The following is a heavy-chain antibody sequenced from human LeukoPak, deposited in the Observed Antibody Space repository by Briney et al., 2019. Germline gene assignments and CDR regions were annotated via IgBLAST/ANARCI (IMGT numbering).Heavy chain of an antibody. CDR3: ARGGCTNGVCYYYYYYYMDV. V-gene: IGHV3-11*04. CDR1: GFTFSDYY. Sequence: GGSLRLSCAASGFTFSDYYMSWIRQAPGKGLEWVSYISSSGSTIYYADSVKGRFTISRDNAKNSLYLQMNSLRAEDTAVYYCARGGCTNGVCYYYYYYYMDVWGKGTTVTVSS. CDR2: ISSSGSTI. J-gene: IGHJ6*03. D-gene: IGHD2-8*01.